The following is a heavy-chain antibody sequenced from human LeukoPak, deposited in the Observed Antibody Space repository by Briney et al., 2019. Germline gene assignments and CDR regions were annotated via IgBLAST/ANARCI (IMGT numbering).Heavy chain of an antibody. Sequence: PGRSLRLSCAGSGFTFDDYAMHWVRQAPGKGLEWVSGISWNSGSIGYADSVKGRFTISRDNAKNSLYLQMNSLRAEDTALYYCAKESHDSSSFDYWGQGTLVTVSS. CDR2: ISWNSGSI. CDR1: GFTFDDYA. J-gene: IGHJ4*02. CDR3: AKESHDSSSFDY. D-gene: IGHD3-22*01. V-gene: IGHV3-9*01.